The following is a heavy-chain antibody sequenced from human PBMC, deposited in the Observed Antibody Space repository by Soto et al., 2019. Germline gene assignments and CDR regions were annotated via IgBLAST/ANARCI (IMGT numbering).Heavy chain of an antibody. Sequence: SVKVSCKASGGTFSSYAISWVRQAPGQGLEWMGGIIPIFGTANYAQKFQGRVTITADESTSTAYMELSSLRSEDTAVYYCARDLDYYDSSGYSGYWGQGTLVTVSS. J-gene: IGHJ4*02. CDR1: GGTFSSYA. D-gene: IGHD3-22*01. CDR3: ARDLDYYDSSGYSGY. CDR2: IIPIFGTA. V-gene: IGHV1-69*13.